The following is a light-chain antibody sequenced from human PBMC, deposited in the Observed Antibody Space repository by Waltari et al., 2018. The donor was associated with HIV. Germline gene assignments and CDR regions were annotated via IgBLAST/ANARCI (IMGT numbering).Light chain of an antibody. V-gene: IGLV1-40*01. CDR2: DHN. CDR1: HSNIGAGFD. Sequence: QSALTQPPSVSGAPGQSVTISCSGSHSNIGAGFDVHRYQQVPGTAPRLLLYDHNNRPSGVPDRFSGSKSGTSASLAINGLQSEDEADYYCQSYDSRLSGSVVFGGGTKVTVL. CDR3: QSYDSRLSGSVV. J-gene: IGLJ2*01.